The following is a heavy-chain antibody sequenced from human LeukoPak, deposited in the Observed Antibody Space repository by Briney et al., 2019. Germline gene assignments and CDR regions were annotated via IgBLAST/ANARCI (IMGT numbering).Heavy chain of an antibody. J-gene: IGHJ4*02. CDR1: GGTFSSYA. CDR2: TIPIFGTA. CDR3: ARSWSLDSSGYYFDY. Sequence: ASVKVSCKASGGTFSSYAISWVRQAPGQGLEWMGGTIPIFGTANYAQKFQGRVTITADESTSTAYMELSSLRSEDTAVYYCARSWSLDSSGYYFDYWGQGTLVTVSS. V-gene: IGHV1-69*13. D-gene: IGHD3-22*01.